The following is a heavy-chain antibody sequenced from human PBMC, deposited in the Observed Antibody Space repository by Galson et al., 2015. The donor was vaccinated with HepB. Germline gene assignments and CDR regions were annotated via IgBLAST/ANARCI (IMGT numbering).Heavy chain of an antibody. J-gene: IGHJ4*02. CDR3: AISRGGYSYGSFDY. CDR2: IIPISGTA. Sequence: SVKVPCKASGGTFSRYAISWVRQAPGQGLEWMGGIIPISGTANYAQKFQGRVTITADESTSTANMDLSSLRSEDTAVYYCAISRGGYSYGSFDYWGQGTLVTVSS. D-gene: IGHD5-18*01. V-gene: IGHV1-69*13. CDR1: GGTFSRYA.